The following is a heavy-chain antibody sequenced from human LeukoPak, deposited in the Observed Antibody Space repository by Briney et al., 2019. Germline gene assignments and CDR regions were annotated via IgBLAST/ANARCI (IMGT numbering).Heavy chain of an antibody. CDR2: MYHGGST. Sequence: SETLSLTCSVSGGSVSSSTYYWGWIRQPPGKGLEWIGSMYHGGSTYYNPSLKSRVTISVDTSKNQFSLKLSSVTAADTAVYYCARVSGYSYGPYFDFWGQGTLVTVSS. V-gene: IGHV4-39*07. CDR1: GGSVSSSTYY. J-gene: IGHJ4*02. CDR3: ARVSGYSYGPYFDF. D-gene: IGHD5-18*01.